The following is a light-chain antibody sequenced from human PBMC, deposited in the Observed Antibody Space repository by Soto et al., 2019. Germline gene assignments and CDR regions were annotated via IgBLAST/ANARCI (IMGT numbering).Light chain of an antibody. Sequence: QSVLTQPPSVSAAPGQEVTISCSGSSSNIAANSVSWYQHLPGTAPKLLIYDTDRRPSGIPARFSGSKSGPSATPDITGLQTGDEADYYCGAWETSLNVYVFGSGTKLTVL. CDR3: GAWETSLNVYV. J-gene: IGLJ1*01. CDR1: SSNIAANS. CDR2: DTD. V-gene: IGLV1-51*01.